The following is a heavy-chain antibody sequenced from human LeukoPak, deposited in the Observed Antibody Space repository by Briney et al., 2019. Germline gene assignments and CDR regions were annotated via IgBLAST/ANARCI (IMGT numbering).Heavy chain of an antibody. V-gene: IGHV1-2*03. Sequence: GPTVKLFCKASGHTFTGYYMHWVPHAPGQGLEWMGWINPNSGSTNYAKKFQGRVTMTRDTSISTAYMELSRLRSDDTAVYYCARGTDYYGSGSYMATFDPWGQGTLVTVSS. CDR1: GHTFTGYY. J-gene: IGHJ5*02. CDR3: ARGTDYYGSGSYMATFDP. CDR2: INPNSGST. D-gene: IGHD3-10*01.